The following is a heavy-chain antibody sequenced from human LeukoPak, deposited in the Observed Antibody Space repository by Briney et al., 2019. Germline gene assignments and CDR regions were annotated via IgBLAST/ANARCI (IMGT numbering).Heavy chain of an antibody. CDR2: INHSGST. CDR3: ARTVGITMVRGVWWFDP. Sequence: PSETLSLTCAVYGGSFSGYYWSWIRQPPGKGLEWIGEINHSGSTNYNPSLKSRVTISVDTSKNHFSLKLSSVTAADTAVYYCARTVGITMVRGVWWFDPWGQGTLVTVSS. D-gene: IGHD3-10*01. J-gene: IGHJ5*02. CDR1: GGSFSGYY. V-gene: IGHV4-34*01.